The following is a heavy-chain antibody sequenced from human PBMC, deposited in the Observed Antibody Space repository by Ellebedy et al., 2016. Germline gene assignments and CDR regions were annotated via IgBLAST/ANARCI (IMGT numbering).Heavy chain of an antibody. D-gene: IGHD3-22*01. CDR2: IKQDGSET. Sequence: GESLKISXAASGFIFGNYWMTWVRQAPGTGLQWVANIKQDGSETFHVDSVRGRFTISRDNAKNSVYLQMSSLRADDTAVYYCAREDITMTEWGQGTLVTVSS. CDR3: AREDITMTE. J-gene: IGHJ4*02. V-gene: IGHV3-7*03. CDR1: GFIFGNYW.